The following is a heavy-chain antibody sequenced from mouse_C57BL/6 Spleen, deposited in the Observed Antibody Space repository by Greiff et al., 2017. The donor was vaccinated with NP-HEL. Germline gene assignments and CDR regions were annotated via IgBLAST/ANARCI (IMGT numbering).Heavy chain of an antibody. D-gene: IGHD2-2*01. CDR1: GFTFSSYG. J-gene: IGHJ3*01. Sequence: EVQRVESGGDLVKPGGSLKLSCAASGFTFSSYGMSWVRQTPDKRLEWVATISSGGSYTYYPDSVKGRFTISRDNAKNTLYLQMSSLKSEDTAMYYCARQTTMVTSWFAYWGQGTLVTVSA. CDR2: ISSGGSYT. CDR3: ARQTTMVTSWFAY. V-gene: IGHV5-6*01.